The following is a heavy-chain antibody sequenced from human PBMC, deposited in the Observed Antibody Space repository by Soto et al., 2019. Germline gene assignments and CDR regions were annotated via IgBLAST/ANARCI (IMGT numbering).Heavy chain of an antibody. J-gene: IGHJ4*02. CDR3: ARDRVYYYDNSGYYNFDH. CDR2: VSYDGSNQ. CDR1: GFIFSNYA. D-gene: IGHD3-22*01. V-gene: IGHV3-30-3*01. Sequence: QVQLVESGGGVVQPGRSLRVSCAASGFIFSNYAMHWVRQAPGKGLEWVAVVSYDGSNQFYAESVKGRFTISRDSSKTTLYLQMNNLREEDTAVYYCARDRVYYYDNSGYYNFDHWGQGTLVIVSS.